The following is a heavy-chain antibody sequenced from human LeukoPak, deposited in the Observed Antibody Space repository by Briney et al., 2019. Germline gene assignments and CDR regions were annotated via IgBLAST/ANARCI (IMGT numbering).Heavy chain of an antibody. D-gene: IGHD1-26*01. V-gene: IGHV1-18*01. J-gene: IGHJ3*02. CDR3: ARDNPIPELKQYSGSDDAFDI. Sequence: GASVKVSCKASGYTFTSYGISWVRQAPGQGLEWMGWISAYNGNTNYAQKLQGRVTMTTDTSTSTAYMELRSLRSDDTAVYYCARDNPIPELKQYSGSDDAFDIWGQGTKVTVSS. CDR2: ISAYNGNT. CDR1: GYTFTSYG.